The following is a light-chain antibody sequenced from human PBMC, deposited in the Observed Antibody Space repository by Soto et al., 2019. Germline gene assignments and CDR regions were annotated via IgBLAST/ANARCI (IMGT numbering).Light chain of an antibody. V-gene: IGLV3-21*02. Sequence: SYELTQPPSVSVAPGQTARITCGGNNIGSYSVHWYQQRPGQAPVLVVYDGSDRPSGIPERFSGSNSGNTATLTIGRVEAEDEADYYCQVWDNNGGHNYVFGAGTKSPA. J-gene: IGLJ1*01. CDR3: QVWDNNGGHNYV. CDR1: NIGSYS. CDR2: DGS.